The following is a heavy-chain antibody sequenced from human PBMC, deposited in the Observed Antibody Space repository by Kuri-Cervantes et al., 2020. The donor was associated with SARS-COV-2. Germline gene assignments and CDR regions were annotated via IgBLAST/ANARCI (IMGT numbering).Heavy chain of an antibody. J-gene: IGHJ6*02. CDR1: EFAFSKYR. V-gene: IGHV3-74*03. CDR3: ASLFYNDQIGYSLQPDHSYYYGMDV. Sequence: GGSLRLSCVVSEFAFSKYRMHWVRQAPGKGLVWVSHIKSDGSTTTYADFVKGRFTVSRDNAKNTLYLQMNSLGVEDTAVYYCASLFYNDQIGYSLQPDHSYYYGMDVWGQGTTVTVSS. D-gene: IGHD3-22*01. CDR2: IKSDGSTT.